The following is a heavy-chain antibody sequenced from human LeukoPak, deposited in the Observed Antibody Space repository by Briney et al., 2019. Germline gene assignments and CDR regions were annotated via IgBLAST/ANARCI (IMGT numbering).Heavy chain of an antibody. Sequence: GGSLRLSCAASGFTFSSYAMSWVRQAPGKGLEWVSAISGSGGSTCYADSVKGRFTISRDNSKNTLYLQMNSLRAEDTAVYYCAKDSSGWQHIDYWGQGTLVTVSS. CDR2: ISGSGGST. CDR1: GFTFSSYA. J-gene: IGHJ4*02. V-gene: IGHV3-23*01. CDR3: AKDSSGWQHIDY. D-gene: IGHD6-19*01.